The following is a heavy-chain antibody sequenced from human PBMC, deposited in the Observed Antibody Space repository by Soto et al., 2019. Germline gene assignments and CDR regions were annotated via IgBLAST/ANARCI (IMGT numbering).Heavy chain of an antibody. CDR1: GGSISNTSYY. V-gene: IGHV4-39*01. CDR3: ARGAPGPIPNSYFDF. Sequence: LQLQESGPGLVKPSETLSLTCSVSGGSISNTSYYWGWIRQSPGKGLEWLGNIYFSGTAYYTPSRRSRVTMSIATSKNQFSLQFNSMTAADTGVYYCARGAPGPIPNSYFDFWGQGTLVTVSS. J-gene: IGHJ4*02. CDR2: IYFSGTA. D-gene: IGHD3-16*01.